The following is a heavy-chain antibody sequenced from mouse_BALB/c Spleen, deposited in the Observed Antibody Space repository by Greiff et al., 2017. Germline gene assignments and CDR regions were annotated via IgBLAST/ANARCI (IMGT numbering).Heavy chain of an antibody. D-gene: IGHD2-4*01. CDR2: INPSTGYT. CDR3: ARWGLRRSMDY. V-gene: IGHV1-7*01. CDR1: GYTFTSYW. J-gene: IGHJ4*01. Sequence: QVQLKESGAELAKPGASVKMSCKASGYTFTSYWIHWVKQRPGQGLEWIGYINPSTGYTEYNQKFKDKATFTADKSSSTAYMQLSSLTSEDSAVYYCARWGLRRSMDYWGQGTSVTVSA.